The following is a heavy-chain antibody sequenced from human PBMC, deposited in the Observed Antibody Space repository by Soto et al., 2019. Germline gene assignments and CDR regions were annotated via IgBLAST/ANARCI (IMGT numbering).Heavy chain of an antibody. V-gene: IGHV4-30-4*01. CDR2: IYYSGST. Sequence: SETLSLTCTVSGGSISSGDYYWSWIRQPPGKGLEWIGYIYYSGSTYYNPSLKSRVTISVDTSKNQFSLKLSSVTAADKAVYYCAREYYYAKGRFDYWGQGNLVTVSS. CDR1: GGSISSGDYY. D-gene: IGHD3-10*01. J-gene: IGHJ4*02. CDR3: AREYYYAKGRFDY.